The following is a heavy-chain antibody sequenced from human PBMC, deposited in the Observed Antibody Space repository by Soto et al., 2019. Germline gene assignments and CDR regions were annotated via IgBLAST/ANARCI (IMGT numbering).Heavy chain of an antibody. CDR3: GRRGVGGWFDP. Sequence: SETLSLTCTVSGGSISSYYWSWIRQPPGKGLEWIGYIYYSGSTNYNPSLKSRVTISVDTSKNQFSLKLSSVTAADTAVYYCGRRGVGGWFDPWGQGTLVTVSS. J-gene: IGHJ5*02. CDR1: GGSISSYY. CDR2: IYYSGST. V-gene: IGHV4-59*01. D-gene: IGHD3-10*01.